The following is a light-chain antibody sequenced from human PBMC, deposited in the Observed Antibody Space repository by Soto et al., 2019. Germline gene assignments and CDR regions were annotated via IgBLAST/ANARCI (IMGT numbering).Light chain of an antibody. V-gene: IGKV3-20*01. J-gene: IGKJ2*01. Sequence: EIVMTQSPATLSVSPGERATLSCRASQTVSSNSAWYQQKPGQAPRLLVYHTSNRATGIPDRFSGSGSGTDFSLTISRLEPEDFAVYYCQQYAGSLYTFAQGTKVDIK. CDR3: QQYAGSLYT. CDR2: HTS. CDR1: QTVSSN.